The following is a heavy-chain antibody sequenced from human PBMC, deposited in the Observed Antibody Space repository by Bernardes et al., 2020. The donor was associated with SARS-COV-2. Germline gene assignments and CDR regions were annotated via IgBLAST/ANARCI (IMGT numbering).Heavy chain of an antibody. CDR3: ARVSMKYQLPRHFDL. D-gene: IGHD2-2*01. V-gene: IGHV4-34*01. J-gene: IGHJ4*02. CDR2: VDHSGDT. Sequence: SETLSLTCTVSGGSLRGNYWAWIRQPPGKGLEWIGEVDHSGDTSYNASLKSRVIISAATPENQFSLRMTSVTAAATAMYYCARVSMKYQLPRHFDLWGQGTLVTVSS. CDR1: GGSLRGNY.